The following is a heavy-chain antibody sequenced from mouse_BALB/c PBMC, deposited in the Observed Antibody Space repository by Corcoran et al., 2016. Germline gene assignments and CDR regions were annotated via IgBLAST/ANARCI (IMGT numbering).Heavy chain of an antibody. V-gene: IGHV14-3*02. CDR1: GFNIKDTY. CDR2: IDPANGKT. D-gene: IGHD4-1*01. Sequence: EVQLQQSGAELVKPGASVKLSCTASGFNIKDTYMHWVKQRPEQGLEWIGRIDPANGKTKYDPKLQGKATITADKSSNTAYLQLSSLKSEYTAVDYCANWDCYVDVFGAGTTVTVSS. CDR3: ANWDCYVDV. J-gene: IGHJ1*01.